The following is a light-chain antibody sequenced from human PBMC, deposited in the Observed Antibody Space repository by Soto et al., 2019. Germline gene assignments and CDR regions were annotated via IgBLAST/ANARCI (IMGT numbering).Light chain of an antibody. Sequence: EIVVTQSPATLSLSPGERATLSCRTSQSVSSYFAWYQQKPGRAPRLLIYDASSRATGIPARFIGSGSGTDFTLTISSLETEDFAVYYCQQRSNWPITVGQGTRLEIK. CDR2: DAS. CDR1: QSVSSY. CDR3: QQRSNWPIT. V-gene: IGKV3-11*01. J-gene: IGKJ5*01.